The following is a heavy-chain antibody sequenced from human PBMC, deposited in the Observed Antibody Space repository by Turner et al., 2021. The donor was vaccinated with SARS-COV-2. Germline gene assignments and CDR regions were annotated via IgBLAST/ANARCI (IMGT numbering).Heavy chain of an antibody. J-gene: IGHJ3*02. CDR3: TTVRYYYDSSAYPNDAFDI. CDR1: GLTFSNAW. V-gene: IGHV3-15*01. D-gene: IGHD3-22*01. Sequence: EVQLVQSVGGLVQPGGSLRLSCAASGLTFSNAWMSWVRQAPGKGLEWVGRIKSKTDGGTTDYAAPVKGRFTISRDDSKNTLYLQMNSLKTEDTAVYYCTTVRYYYDSSAYPNDAFDIWGQGTMVTVSS. CDR2: IKSKTDGGTT.